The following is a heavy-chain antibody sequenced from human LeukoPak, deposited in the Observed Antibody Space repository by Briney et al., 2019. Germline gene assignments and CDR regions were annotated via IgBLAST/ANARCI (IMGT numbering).Heavy chain of an antibody. Sequence: SETLSLTCTVSGVSISSYYWSWIRQPPGKGLEWIGFIYYSGTTTYNPSLKSRVTISVDTSKNQFSLKLSSVTAADTAVYYCARDPSPLSGGPEYFQHWGQGTLVTVSS. J-gene: IGHJ1*01. CDR3: ARDPSPLSGGPEYFQH. CDR2: IYYSGTT. V-gene: IGHV4-59*01. D-gene: IGHD2-15*01. CDR1: GVSISSYY.